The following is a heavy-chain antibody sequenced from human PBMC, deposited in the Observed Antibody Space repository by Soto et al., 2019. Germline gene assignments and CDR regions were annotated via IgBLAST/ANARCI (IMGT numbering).Heavy chain of an antibody. J-gene: IGHJ4*02. V-gene: IGHV3-23*01. CDR2: ISGSGGST. D-gene: IGHD1-26*01. Sequence: GGSLRLSCAASGFTFSSYGMSWVRQAPGKGLEWVSAISGSGGSTYNADPGKGRFTISRDNSKNTLFLQMNSLRAEDTAVYYCAKAQEVGATTPFDYWGQGTLVTVSS. CDR3: AKAQEVGATTPFDY. CDR1: GFTFSSYG.